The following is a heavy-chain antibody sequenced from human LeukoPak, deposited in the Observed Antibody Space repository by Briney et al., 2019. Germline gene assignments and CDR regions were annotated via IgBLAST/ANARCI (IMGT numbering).Heavy chain of an antibody. J-gene: IGHJ6*03. CDR2: ISGGGST. V-gene: IGHV3-66*01. D-gene: IGHD6-19*01. CDR1: GFTFSSYS. CDR3: ARANSGWSAGYYYYMDV. Sequence: PGGSLRLSCAASGFTFSSYSMNWVRQAPGKGLEWVSVISGGGSTYYADSVKGRFTISRDNSKNTLYIQMNSLRAEDTAVYYCARANSGWSAGYYYYMDVWGKGTTVTISS.